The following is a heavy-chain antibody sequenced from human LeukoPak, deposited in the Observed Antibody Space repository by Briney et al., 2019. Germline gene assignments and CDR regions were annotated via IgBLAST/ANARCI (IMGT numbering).Heavy chain of an antibody. V-gene: IGHV1-3*01. D-gene: IGHD2-15*01. CDR3: AWLVVAPPGMDV. Sequence: AAVKVSCKASGYTFTSYAMHWVRQASGQRLEWMGWINAGNGNTKYSQKFQGRVTITRDTSGSTAYMELSSLRCEDTPVYYCAWLVVAPPGMDVWRQRTKVSVCS. J-gene: IGHJ6*02. CDR2: INAGNGNT. CDR1: GYTFTSYA.